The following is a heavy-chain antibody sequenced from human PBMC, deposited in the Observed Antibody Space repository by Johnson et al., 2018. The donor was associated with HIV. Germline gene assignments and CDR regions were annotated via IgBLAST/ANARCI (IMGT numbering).Heavy chain of an antibody. CDR2: ITWNSGSI. Sequence: VQLVESGGGLVQPGRSLRLSCAASGFTFDDYAMHWVRQATGKGPEWVSGITWNSGSIGYADSVKGRFTISRDNAKNSLYLQMNSQRAEDTAVYYCARDRCSSTSCIDAFDIWGQGTMVTVSS. CDR1: GFTFDDYA. J-gene: IGHJ3*02. CDR3: ARDRCSSTSCIDAFDI. D-gene: IGHD2-2*01. V-gene: IGHV3-9*01.